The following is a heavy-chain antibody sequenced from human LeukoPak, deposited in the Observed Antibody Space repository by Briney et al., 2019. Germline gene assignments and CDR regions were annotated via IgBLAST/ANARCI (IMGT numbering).Heavy chain of an antibody. D-gene: IGHD1-26*01. V-gene: IGHV3-48*03. CDR3: AKSGASPLYHMDV. CDR2: ISSGSTII. J-gene: IGHJ6*03. CDR1: GFTFSSYE. Sequence: GGSLRLSCAASGFTFSSYEMNWVRQAPGKGLEWVSSISSGSTIIYYADSVKGRFTISRDNGRNSLYLQMNSLRADDTAVYYCAKSGASPLYHMDVWGKGATVTVSS.